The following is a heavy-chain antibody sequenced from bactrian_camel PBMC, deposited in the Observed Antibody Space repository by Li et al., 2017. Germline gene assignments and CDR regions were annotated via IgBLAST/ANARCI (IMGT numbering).Heavy chain of an antibody. V-gene: IGHV3S40*01. J-gene: IGHJ4*01. CDR1: GFTFSNYY. CDR3: CTQRYGDRWYSCDY. D-gene: IGHD6*01. Sequence: DVQLVESGGSLVQPGGSLRLSCAASGFTFSNYYMKWVRQAPGKGLQWVSGISWSGESTNYAESVKGRFTTSRDNAKNTVYLQMNSLKSEDTALYYCCTQRYGDRWYSCDYWGQGTQVTVS. CDR2: ISWSGEST.